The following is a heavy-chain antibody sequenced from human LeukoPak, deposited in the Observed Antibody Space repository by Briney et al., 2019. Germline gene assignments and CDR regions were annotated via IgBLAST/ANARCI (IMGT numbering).Heavy chain of an antibody. CDR2: INPSGGST. D-gene: IGHD6-13*01. CDR3: ARSGIAAAGTRPDDFDY. V-gene: IGHV1-46*01. CDR1: GYTFTSYY. J-gene: IGHJ4*02. Sequence: GASVTVSCKASGYTFTSYYMHWVRQAPGQGLEWMGIINPSGGSTSYAQKFQGRVTMTRDTSTSTVCMELSSLRSEDTAVYYCARSGIAAAGTRPDDFDYWGQGTLVTVSS.